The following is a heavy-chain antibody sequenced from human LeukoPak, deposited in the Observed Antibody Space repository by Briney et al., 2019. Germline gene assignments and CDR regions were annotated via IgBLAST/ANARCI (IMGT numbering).Heavy chain of an antibody. CDR2: IYHSGST. J-gene: IGHJ4*02. CDR3: ARDHDEGTTLSFDY. V-gene: IGHV4-30-2*01. D-gene: IGHD4-11*01. CDR1: GGSISSGGYY. Sequence: SETLSLTCTASGGSISSGGYYWSWIRQPPGKGLEWIGYIYHSGSTYYNPSLKSRVTISVDRSKNQFSLKLSSVTAADTAVYYCARDHDEGTTLSFDYWGQGTLVTVSS.